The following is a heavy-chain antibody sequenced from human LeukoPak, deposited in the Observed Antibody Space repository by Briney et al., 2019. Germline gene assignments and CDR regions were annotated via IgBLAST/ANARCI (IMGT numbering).Heavy chain of an antibody. CDR3: ARRGSNTWLFDY. CDR2: IYSGGST. Sequence: SGGSLRLSCAASGFTVSSNYMSWVRQAPGKGLEWVSVIYSGGSTYYADSVKGRFTISRDNSKNTLYLQMNSLRAEDTAVYYCARRGSNTWLFDYWGQGTLVTVSS. J-gene: IGHJ4*02. D-gene: IGHD6-13*01. V-gene: IGHV3-53*01. CDR1: GFTVSSNY.